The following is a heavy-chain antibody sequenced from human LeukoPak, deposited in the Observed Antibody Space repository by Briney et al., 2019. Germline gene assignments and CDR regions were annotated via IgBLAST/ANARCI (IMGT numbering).Heavy chain of an antibody. D-gene: IGHD2-15*01. Sequence: PSETLSLTCTVSGGSLSTFYWSWIRQPPGQGLEWIGSIFYSGSSRYNPSLNSRIALSVDTSKNQFSLRLSSVTAADTAVYYRARSPACSVFTCSRGMDVWGQGATVTVSS. J-gene: IGHJ6*02. CDR1: GGSLSTFY. CDR3: ARSPACSVFTCSRGMDV. CDR2: IFYSGSS. V-gene: IGHV4-59*01.